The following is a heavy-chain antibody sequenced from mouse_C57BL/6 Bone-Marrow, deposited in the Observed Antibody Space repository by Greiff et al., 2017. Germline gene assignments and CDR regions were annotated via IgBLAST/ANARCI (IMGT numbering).Heavy chain of an antibody. V-gene: IGHV1-69*01. CDR3: ARGDYYGPWFAY. D-gene: IGHD1-1*01. CDR2: IDPSDSYT. J-gene: IGHJ3*01. CDR1: GYTFTSYW. Sequence: QVQLQQPGAELVMPGASVKLSCKASGYTFTSYWMHWVKQRPGQGLEWIGEIDPSDSYTNYNQKFQGKSTLTADKSSSTAYLQLSSLTSEAAAVYCGARGDYYGPWFAYWGKGTLVTVSA.